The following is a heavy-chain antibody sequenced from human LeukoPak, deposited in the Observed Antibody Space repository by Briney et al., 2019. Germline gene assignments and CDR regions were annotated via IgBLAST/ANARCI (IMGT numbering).Heavy chain of an antibody. J-gene: IGHJ4*02. Sequence: GESLKISCKGVDYGFGTFWIGWVRQMPGEGLEWMGFIHLSDSSTTYSPSLQGQVTISADKSISTAYLQWSSLKASDTAMYFCAQARHVLYYFDFWGKGTLVTVSS. CDR1: DYGFGTFW. CDR3: AQARHVLYYFDF. D-gene: IGHD3-10*02. CDR2: IHLSDSST. V-gene: IGHV5-51*01.